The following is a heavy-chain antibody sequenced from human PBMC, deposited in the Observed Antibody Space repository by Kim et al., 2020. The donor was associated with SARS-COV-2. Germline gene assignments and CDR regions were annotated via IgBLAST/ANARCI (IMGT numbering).Heavy chain of an antibody. CDR1: GGSFSGYY. J-gene: IGHJ4*02. Sequence: SETLSLTCAVYGGSFSGYYWSWIRQPPGKGREGIGELNHSGRTNYNPSLKSRVTISVDTSKNQFSLKLSSVTAADTAVYYCARGRPILLWFGELKYYFDYWGQGTLVTVSS. CDR2: LNHSGRT. CDR3: ARGRPILLWFGELKYYFDY. V-gene: IGHV4-34*01. D-gene: IGHD3-10*01.